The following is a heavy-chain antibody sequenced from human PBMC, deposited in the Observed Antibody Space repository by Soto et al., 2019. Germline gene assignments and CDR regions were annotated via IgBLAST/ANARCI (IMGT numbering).Heavy chain of an antibody. D-gene: IGHD3-22*01. CDR1: GGSFSGYY. Sequence: SETLSLTCAVYGGSFSGYYWSWIRQPPGKGLEWIGEINHSGSTNYNPSLKSRVTISVDTSKNQFSLKLSSVTAADTAVYYCARGAGLLLRHWFDPWGQGTLVTVSS. V-gene: IGHV4-34*01. CDR2: INHSGST. J-gene: IGHJ5*02. CDR3: ARGAGLLLRHWFDP.